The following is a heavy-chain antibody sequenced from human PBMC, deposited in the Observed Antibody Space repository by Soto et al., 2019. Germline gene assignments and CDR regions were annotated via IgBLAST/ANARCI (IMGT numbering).Heavy chain of an antibody. CDR2: IYSGGST. J-gene: IGHJ6*02. V-gene: IGHV3-53*01. CDR1: GFTVSSNY. D-gene: IGHD5-18*01. CDR3: AREGAMVHYYSYGMDV. Sequence: GGSLRLSCAASGFTVSSNYMSWVRQAPGKGLEWVSVIYSGGSTYYADSVKGRFTISRDNSKNTLYLQMNSLRAEDTAVYYCAREGAMVHYYSYGMDVWGQGTTVTVSS.